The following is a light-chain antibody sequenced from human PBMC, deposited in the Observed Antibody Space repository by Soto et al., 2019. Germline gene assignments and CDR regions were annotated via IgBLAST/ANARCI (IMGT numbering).Light chain of an antibody. CDR2: GAS. CDR1: QGSRND. J-gene: IGKJ1*01. CDR3: LQDINYPWT. Sequence: IQXXQSPSSLSSPLGDXVPIPCRASQGSRNDLGWYQQKPGKPPKVMIYGASNLQSGVPPRFSGSGSGTDFTLAISSLKPEDSATYYCLQDINYPWTFGQGTKV. V-gene: IGKV1-6*01.